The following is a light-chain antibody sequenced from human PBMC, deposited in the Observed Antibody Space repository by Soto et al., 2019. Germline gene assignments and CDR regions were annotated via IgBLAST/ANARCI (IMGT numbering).Light chain of an antibody. J-gene: IGKJ5*01. Sequence: EIVMTQSPATLSVSPGERATLSCRASQSVNSNYLAWCQQKPGQAPRLLIYGISKRATDIPDRFSGSGSGTEFTLTISSLQPEDFATYYCQQHGQWPITFGQGTRLEIK. CDR1: QSVNSN. CDR2: GIS. V-gene: IGKV3D-15*01. CDR3: QQHGQWPIT.